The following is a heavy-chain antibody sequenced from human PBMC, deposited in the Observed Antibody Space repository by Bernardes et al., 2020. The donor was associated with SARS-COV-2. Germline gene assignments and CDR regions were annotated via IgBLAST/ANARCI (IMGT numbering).Heavy chain of an antibody. V-gene: IGHV3-33*01. Sequence: GSLRLSCEASGFSLSDYGMHWVRQAPGKGLEWVAGIFFDGSNEYYADSVKGRFTISRDNAKNSLYLQMNSLRDEDTAVYYCARGSLFYHNDEAPFHYWGQGTLVTVSS. J-gene: IGHJ4*02. D-gene: IGHD2-8*01. CDR3: ARGSLFYHNDEAPFHY. CDR1: GFSLSDYG. CDR2: IFFDGSNE.